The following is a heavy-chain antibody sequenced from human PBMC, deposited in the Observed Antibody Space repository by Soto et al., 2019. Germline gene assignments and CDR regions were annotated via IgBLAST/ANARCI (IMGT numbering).Heavy chain of an antibody. J-gene: IGHJ4*02. Sequence: QVQLQESGPGLVKPSETLSLTCAVSGGSLSSSSWSWIRQPPGKGLEWIGHIFNNGSPDYNPSLKSRLSISIDTSRNQFSLRLRSVTVADTAVYYCARIGKYGDHDSGEYWSQGTLVTVSS. D-gene: IGHD4-17*01. V-gene: IGHV4-59*12. CDR3: ARIGKYGDHDSGEY. CDR1: GGSLSSSS. CDR2: IFNNGSP.